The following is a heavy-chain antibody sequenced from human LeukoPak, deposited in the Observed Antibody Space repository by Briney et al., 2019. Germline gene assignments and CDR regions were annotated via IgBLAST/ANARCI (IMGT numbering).Heavy chain of an antibody. CDR2: NYYNQNI. D-gene: IGHD2-15*01. J-gene: IGHJ6*02. CDR1: GDSISSGDYY. Sequence: SQTLSLTCTVSGDSISSGDYYWSWIRQPPGKGLEWIGYNYYNQNINYNPSLKSRVTISVDTSKNQFSLKLRYVTAADTAVYYCARDVGASKSNHYYGMDVWGQGTTVTVSS. V-gene: IGHV4-61*08. CDR3: ARDVGASKSNHYYGMDV.